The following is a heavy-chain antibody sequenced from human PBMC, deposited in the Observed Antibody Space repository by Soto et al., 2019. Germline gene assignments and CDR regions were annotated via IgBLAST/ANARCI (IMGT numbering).Heavy chain of an antibody. J-gene: IGHJ4*02. D-gene: IGHD1-7*01. CDR1: GYTFTSYG. CDR2: ISAYNGNT. Sequence: QVQLVQSGAEVKKPGASVKVSCKASGYTFTSYGISWVRQAPGQGLEWMGWISAYNGNTNYAQKLQGRVTMTTDTSTSTAYIELRSLRSDDTAVYYCARVGGGITGTTWADDYWGQGTLVTVSS. CDR3: ARVGGGITGTTWADDY. V-gene: IGHV1-18*01.